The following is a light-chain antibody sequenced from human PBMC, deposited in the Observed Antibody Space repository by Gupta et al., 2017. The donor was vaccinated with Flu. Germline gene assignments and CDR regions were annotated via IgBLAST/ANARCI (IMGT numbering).Light chain of an antibody. J-gene: IGKJ2*01. CDR3: QQYGSSLL. Sequence: TVLTQSPGTLSLSPGERATLSCRASQSVSSSYLAWYQQKPGQAPRLLIYGASSRATGIPDRFSGSGSGTDFTLTISRLEPEDFAVYYCQQYGSSLLFGQGTKLEIK. V-gene: IGKV3-20*01. CDR1: QSVSSSY. CDR2: GAS.